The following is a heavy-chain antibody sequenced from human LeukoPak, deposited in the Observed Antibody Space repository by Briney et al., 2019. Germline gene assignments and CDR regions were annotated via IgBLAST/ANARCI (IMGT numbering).Heavy chain of an antibody. CDR3: ARVGYCSGGSCYGADH. D-gene: IGHD2-15*01. V-gene: IGHV3-33*01. Sequence: GGSLRLSCAASGFTFSSYGMHWVRQAPGKGLEWAAAIWYDGSKMYYADSEKGRFTISRDNSKNTLYLQMNSLRDEDTAVYYCARVGYCSGGSCYGADHWGQGTLVTVSS. J-gene: IGHJ4*02. CDR1: GFTFSSYG. CDR2: IWYDGSKM.